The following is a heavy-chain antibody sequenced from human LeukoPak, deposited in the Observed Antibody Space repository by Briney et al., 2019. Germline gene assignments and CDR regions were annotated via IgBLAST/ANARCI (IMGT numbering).Heavy chain of an antibody. CDR3: ASYSYDSSGYSELDD. Sequence: SETLSLTCTVSGGPISTTPYYWAWIRQSPGKGLEWIGSIYNSVNTYYNPSLKRRVTISVDTSENHFSLKLSSVTAADTAVYYCASYSYDSSGYSELDDWGQGTLVTVSA. J-gene: IGHJ4*02. CDR2: IYNSVNT. CDR1: GGPISTTPYY. D-gene: IGHD3-22*01. V-gene: IGHV4-39*02.